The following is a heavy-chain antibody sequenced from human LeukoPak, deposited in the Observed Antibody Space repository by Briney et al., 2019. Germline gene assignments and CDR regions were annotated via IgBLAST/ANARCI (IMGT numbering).Heavy chain of an antibody. V-gene: IGHV4-39*07. CDR2: IYYSGST. Sequence: SETLSLTCTVSGGSISSSSYYWGWIRQPPGKWLEWIGSIYYSGSTYYNPSLKSRVTISVDTSKNQFSLKLSSVPAADTAVYYCARERRGYSFYYFDYWGQGTLVTVSS. CDR1: GGSISSSSYY. D-gene: IGHD5-18*01. J-gene: IGHJ4*02. CDR3: ARERRGYSFYYFDY.